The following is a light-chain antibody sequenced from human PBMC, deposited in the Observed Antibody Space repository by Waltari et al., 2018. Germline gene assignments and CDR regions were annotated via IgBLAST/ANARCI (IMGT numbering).Light chain of an antibody. CDR2: AAS. V-gene: IGKV1-39*01. Sequence: DVQVTQSPSSLSASVGDSVTFTCRTSQDIDRYLIWYQQKPGNAPKLLIYAASYLQSGVPSRFSGSGSGTDFSLTISSLQPEDFAVYYCQQNYRTPTFGGGTKVEVK. CDR3: QQNYRTPT. J-gene: IGKJ4*01. CDR1: QDIDRY.